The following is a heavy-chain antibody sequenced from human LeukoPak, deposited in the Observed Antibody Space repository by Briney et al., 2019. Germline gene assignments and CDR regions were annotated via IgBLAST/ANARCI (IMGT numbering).Heavy chain of an antibody. J-gene: IGHJ6*03. V-gene: IGHV4-59*01. CDR3: ARVPRSYYYYYYMDV. CDR2: IYYSGSS. CDR1: GGSISSYY. Sequence: SETLSLTCTVSGGSISSYYWSCIRQPPGKGLEWLGYIYYSGSSNYNPSLKSRVTMSADTSKNQFSLKLSSVTAADTAVYYCARVPRSYYYYYYMDVWGKGTTVTVSS.